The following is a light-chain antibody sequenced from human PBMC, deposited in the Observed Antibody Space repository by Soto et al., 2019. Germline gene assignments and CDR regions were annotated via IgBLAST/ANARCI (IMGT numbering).Light chain of an antibody. V-gene: IGKV3-20*01. CDR1: QSVDRSD. CDR2: STS. J-gene: IGKJ4*01. CDR3: QHFGRSPLT. Sequence: VLTQSPGTLSLSPGERATLSCRASQSVDRSDIAWYQQKPGQAPRLLIYSTSIRAAGIPDRFSVSGSGTDFGLTISRLEPEDFAVYYCQHFGRSPLTFGGGTKVEIK.